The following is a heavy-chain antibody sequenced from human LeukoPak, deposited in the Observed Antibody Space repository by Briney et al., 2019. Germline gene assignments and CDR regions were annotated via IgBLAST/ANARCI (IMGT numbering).Heavy chain of an antibody. J-gene: IGHJ5*02. Sequence: PSETLSLTCAVSGGSISSGGYSWGWIRQPPGKGLEWIGYIYHSGSTYYNPSLKSRVTISVDRSKNQFSLKLSSVTAADTAVYCCARATDHYDSSGASNWFDPWGQGTLVTVSS. D-gene: IGHD3-22*01. V-gene: IGHV4-30-2*01. CDR3: ARATDHYDSSGASNWFDP. CDR1: GGSISSGGYS. CDR2: IYHSGST.